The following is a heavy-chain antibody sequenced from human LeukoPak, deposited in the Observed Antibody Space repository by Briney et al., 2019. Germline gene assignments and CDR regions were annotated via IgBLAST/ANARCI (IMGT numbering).Heavy chain of an antibody. CDR1: GFTFGDYA. D-gene: IGHD2-15*01. CDR3: TRASRGVVVVAATAY. V-gene: IGHV3-49*03. CDR2: IRSKAYGGTT. Sequence: GGSLRLSCTASGFTFGDYAMSWFRQAPGEGLEWVGFIRSKAYGGTTEYAASVKGRFTISRDDSKSIAYLQMNSLKTEDTAVYYCTRASRGVVVVAATAYWGQGTLVTVSS. J-gene: IGHJ4*02.